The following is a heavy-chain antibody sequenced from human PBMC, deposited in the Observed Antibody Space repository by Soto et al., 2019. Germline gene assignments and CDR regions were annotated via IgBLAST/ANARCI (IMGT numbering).Heavy chain of an antibody. CDR2: IYYSGST. CDR3: ARQGLRCSGGSCYFDNWFDP. D-gene: IGHD2-15*01. V-gene: IGHV4-39*01. CDR1: GGSISSSSYY. J-gene: IGHJ5*02. Sequence: SETLSLTCTVSGGSISSSSYYWGWIRQPPGKGLEWIGSIYYSGSTYYNPSLKSRVTISVDTSKNQFSLKLSPVTAADTAVYYCARQGLRCSGGSCYFDNWFDPWGQGTLVTVSS.